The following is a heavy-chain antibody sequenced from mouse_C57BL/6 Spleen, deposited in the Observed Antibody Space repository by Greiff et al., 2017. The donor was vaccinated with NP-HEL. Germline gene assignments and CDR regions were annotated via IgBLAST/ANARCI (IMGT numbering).Heavy chain of an antibody. V-gene: IGHV5-17*01. CDR3: ATNYGFAY. J-gene: IGHJ3*01. CDR2: ISSGSSTI. D-gene: IGHD2-1*01. CDR1: GFTFSDYG. Sequence: EVMLVESGGGLVKPGGSLKLSCAASGFTFSDYGMHWVRQAPEKGLEWVAYISSGSSTINYVDTVKGRFTIARDNAKNTLFLQMTSVRSEDTAMYDCATNYGFAYWGQGTLVTVSA.